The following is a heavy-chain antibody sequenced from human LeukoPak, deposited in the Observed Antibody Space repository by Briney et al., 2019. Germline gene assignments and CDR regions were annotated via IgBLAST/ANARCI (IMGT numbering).Heavy chain of an antibody. D-gene: IGHD3-9*01. V-gene: IGHV4-61*02. Sequence: SETLSLTCTVSGNSISSGDNYWSWIRQPAGKGLEWIGRIYTSGSTNYNPSLKSRVTISGDTSKNQFSLKLSSVTAADTAVYYCARLKGAIKTTGYGYYYMDVWGKGTTVTISS. CDR2: IYTSGST. J-gene: IGHJ6*03. CDR3: ARLKGAIKTTGYGYYYMDV. CDR1: GNSISSGDNY.